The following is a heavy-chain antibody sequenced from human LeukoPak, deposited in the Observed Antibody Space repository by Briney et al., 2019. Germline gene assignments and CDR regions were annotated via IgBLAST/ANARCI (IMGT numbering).Heavy chain of an antibody. CDR2: IYYSGST. Sequence: PSETLPLTCTVSGGSISSSYWSWIRQPPGKGLEWIGHIYYSGSTNFNPSLKSRVTLSVDTSKNQFSLKLSSVTAADTAVYYCARGVSEGVTALVYWGQGTLVTVSS. CDR1: GGSISSSY. J-gene: IGHJ4*02. CDR3: ARGVSEGVTALVY. D-gene: IGHD2-21*02. V-gene: IGHV4-59*01.